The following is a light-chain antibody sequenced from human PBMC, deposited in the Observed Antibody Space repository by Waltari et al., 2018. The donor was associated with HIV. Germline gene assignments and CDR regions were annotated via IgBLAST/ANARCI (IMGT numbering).Light chain of an antibody. CDR3: AAWDDSLNVWV. V-gene: IGLV1-44*01. CDR2: SNN. J-gene: IGLJ3*02. Sequence: QSVLTQPPSASGTPGQRVTISCSGSRANIRSNTVTWYQQPPGTAPKLLIYSNNQRPAGVPDRFSGSKSGTSASLAISGLQSEDEADYYCAAWDDSLNVWVFGGGTKLTVL. CDR1: RANIRSNT.